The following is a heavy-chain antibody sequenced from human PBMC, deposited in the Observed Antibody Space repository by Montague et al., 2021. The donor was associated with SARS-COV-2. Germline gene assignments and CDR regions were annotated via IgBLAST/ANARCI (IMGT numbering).Heavy chain of an antibody. CDR3: ARVGRQQLVRLSGMDV. D-gene: IGHD6-13*01. J-gene: IGHJ6*02. CDR2: IDYSGST. CDR1: GGSISSSSYY. V-gene: IGHV4-39*07. Sequence: SETLSLTCTVSGGSISSSSYYWGWIRQPPGKGLEWIGSIDYSGSTYYNRCLESRVTISVDTSKNQFSLKLSSVTAADTAVYYCARVGRQQLVRLSGMDVWGQGTTVTVSS.